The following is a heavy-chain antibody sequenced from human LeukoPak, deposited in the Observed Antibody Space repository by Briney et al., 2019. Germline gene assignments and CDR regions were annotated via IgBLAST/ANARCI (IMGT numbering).Heavy chain of an antibody. V-gene: IGHV5-51*01. CDR3: ARVIAVAGTDFDY. Sequence: GEYLKISCQGSGYSFPSYWIGWERQMPGKGLEWMGNMYPGESDTRYSPSFQGQVTISADKSISTAYLQWSSLKASDTAMYYCARVIAVAGTDFDYWGQGTLVTVSS. CDR1: GYSFPSYW. J-gene: IGHJ4*02. CDR2: MYPGESDT. D-gene: IGHD6-19*01.